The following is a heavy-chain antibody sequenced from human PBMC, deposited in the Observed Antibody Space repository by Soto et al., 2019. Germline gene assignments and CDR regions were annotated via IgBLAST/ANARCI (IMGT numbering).Heavy chain of an antibody. J-gene: IGHJ3*02. D-gene: IGHD1-26*01. CDR3: ARSAWGYAFDI. Sequence: QVQLQESGPGLVKPSETLSLTCTVSGGSFSSHYWTWIRQPPGKGLDWIGYIYYSGSTNYSPSLKSRVTISLDTSKTQFSLKLTSVTAADTAVYYCARSAWGYAFDIWGQGTMVTVSS. V-gene: IGHV4-59*11. CDR2: IYYSGST. CDR1: GGSFSSHY.